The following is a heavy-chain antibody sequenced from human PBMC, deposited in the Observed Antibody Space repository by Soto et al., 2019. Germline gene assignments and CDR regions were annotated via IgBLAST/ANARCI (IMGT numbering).Heavy chain of an antibody. CDR3: ASQRSLAPRA. CDR2: STGSGGET. V-gene: IGHV3-23*01. J-gene: IGHJ3*01. D-gene: IGHD3-10*01. CDR1: GLTFSKYA. Sequence: EVQLLESGGGLVQPGGSLRLSCAASGLTFSKYAMNWVRQAPGKGLEWVSASTGSGGETFYADSVKGRFTISRDNSKNTLYLQMSSLRDEDTALYYCASQRSLAPRAWGQGTLVTVSS.